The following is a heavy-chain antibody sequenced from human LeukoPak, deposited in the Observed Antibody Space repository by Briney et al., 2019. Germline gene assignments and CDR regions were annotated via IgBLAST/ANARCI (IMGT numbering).Heavy chain of an antibody. CDR2: IKQDGSET. V-gene: IGHV3-7*01. CDR3: ARGRGVISA. J-gene: IGHJ5*02. Sequence: GGSLRLSCAASGFIFSDYVMNWLRQAPGKGLEWVANIKQDGSETYCVDSVKGRFTISRDNAKNSVYLQMNSLRAEDTAVYYCARGRGVISAWGQGTLVTVSS. CDR1: GFIFSDYV. D-gene: IGHD2-15*01.